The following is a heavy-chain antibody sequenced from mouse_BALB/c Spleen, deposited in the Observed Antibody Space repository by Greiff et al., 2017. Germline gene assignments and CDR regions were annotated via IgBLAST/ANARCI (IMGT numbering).Heavy chain of an antibody. CDR3: ARTTGAMDY. J-gene: IGHJ4*01. CDR1: GYSITSDYA. V-gene: IGHV3-2*02. CDR2: ISYSGST. Sequence: DVKLQESGPGLVKPSQSLSLTCTVTGYSITSDYAWNWIRQFPGNKLEWMGYISYSGSTSYNPSLKSRISITRDTSKNQFFLQLNSVTTEDTATYYCARTTGAMDYWGQGTSVTVSS. D-gene: IGHD1-1*01.